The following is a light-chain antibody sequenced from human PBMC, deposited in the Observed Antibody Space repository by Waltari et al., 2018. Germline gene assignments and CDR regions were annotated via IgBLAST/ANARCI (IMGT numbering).Light chain of an antibody. Sequence: DIVMTQTPLSLPITPGEPASISCRSSQSLLYSNGNTYLHWYLQKPGQAPQLLIYGGSNRASGVPDRFSGSGSGTDFTLKISKVEADDVGVYYCAQAIAVPYTFGQGTKVEIK. CDR2: GGS. V-gene: IGKV2-40*01. J-gene: IGKJ2*01. CDR1: QSLLYSNGNTY. CDR3: AQAIAVPYT.